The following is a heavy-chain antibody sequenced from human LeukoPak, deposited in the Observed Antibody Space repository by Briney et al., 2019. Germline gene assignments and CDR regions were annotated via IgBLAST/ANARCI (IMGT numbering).Heavy chain of an antibody. CDR3: ARGLQAYSSSWYALVNWFDP. V-gene: IGHV4-34*01. Sequence: SETLSLTCAVYGGSFSGYYWSWIRQPPGKGLEWIGEINHSGSTSYNPSLKSRVTISVDTSKNQFSLKLSSVTAADTAVYYCARGLQAYSSSWYALVNWFDPWGRGPLVTVSS. J-gene: IGHJ5*02. CDR2: INHSGST. CDR1: GGSFSGYY. D-gene: IGHD6-13*01.